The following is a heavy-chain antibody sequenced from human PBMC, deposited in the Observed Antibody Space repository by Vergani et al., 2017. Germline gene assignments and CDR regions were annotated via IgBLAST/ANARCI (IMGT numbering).Heavy chain of an antibody. CDR1: GGSFSGYY. CDR2: INHSGST. D-gene: IGHD2-15*01. CDR3: ARVPPYCSGGSCYQNYFDY. J-gene: IGHJ4*02. Sequence: QVQLQQWGAGLLKPSETLSLTCAVYGGSFSGYYWSWIRQPPGKGLEWIGEINHSGSTNYNPSLKSRVTISVDTSKNQFSLKLSSVTAADTAVYYCARVPPYCSGGSCYQNYFDYWGQGTLVTVSS. V-gene: IGHV4-34*01.